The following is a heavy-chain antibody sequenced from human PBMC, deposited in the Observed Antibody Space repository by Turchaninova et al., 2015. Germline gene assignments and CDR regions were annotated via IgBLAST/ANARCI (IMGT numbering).Heavy chain of an antibody. D-gene: IGHD2-15*01. J-gene: IGHJ6*02. CDR2: IIPIFGTA. CDR3: ARDSGGSYYYYYVWTS. V-gene: IGHV1-69*01. CDR1: GGTFSSYA. Sequence: QVQLVQSGAEVKKPGSSVKVSCKASGGTFSSYAISWVRQAPGQGLEWWGGIIPIFGTANYAKKFQGGVTITADESTSTAYMELSSLRSEDTAVYYCARDSGGSYYYYYVWTSGAKGPRSPSP.